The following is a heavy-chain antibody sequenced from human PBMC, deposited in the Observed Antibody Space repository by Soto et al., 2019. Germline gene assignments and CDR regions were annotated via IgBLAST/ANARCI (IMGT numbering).Heavy chain of an antibody. D-gene: IGHD4-17*01. J-gene: IGHJ6*02. CDR3: ATPSYGGNSNYYYYGMDV. CDR1: GYTFTSYY. CDR2: INPSGGST. Sequence: ASVKVSCKASGYTFTSYYMHWVRQAPGQGLEWMGIINPSGGSTSYAQKFQGRVTMTRDTSTSTVYMELSSLRSEDTAVYYCATPSYGGNSNYYYYGMDVWGQGTTVTVSS. V-gene: IGHV1-46*03.